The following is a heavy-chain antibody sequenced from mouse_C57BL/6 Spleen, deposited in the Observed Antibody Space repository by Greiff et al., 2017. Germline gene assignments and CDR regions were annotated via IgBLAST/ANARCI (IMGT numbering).Heavy chain of an antibody. D-gene: IGHD2-3*01. J-gene: IGHJ4*01. CDR1: GFAFSDSG. Sequence: EVKLVESGGCLVKPGGSLKLSCAASGFAFSDSGLHWVRQAPEKGLAWVAYISSGSSTLYYADTVEGRFTISRDNAKNTLFLQVTGLRSEDTAMYYCARGWRAMDDWGKGTSVTVSS. CDR2: ISSGSSTL. V-gene: IGHV5-17*01. CDR3: ARGWRAMDD.